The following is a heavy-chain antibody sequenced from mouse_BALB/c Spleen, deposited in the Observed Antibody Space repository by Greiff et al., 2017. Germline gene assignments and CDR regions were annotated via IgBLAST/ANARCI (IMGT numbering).Heavy chain of an antibody. Sequence: DVQLQESGAELVKPGASVKLSCTASGFNIKDTYMHWVKQRPEQGLEWIGRIEPANGNTKYDPKFQGKATITADTSSNTAYLQLSSLTSEDTAVYYCASPRGSRAMDYWGQGTSVTVSS. V-gene: IGHV14-3*02. CDR3: ASPRGSRAMDY. CDR2: IEPANGNT. D-gene: IGHD1-1*01. J-gene: IGHJ4*01. CDR1: GFNIKDTY.